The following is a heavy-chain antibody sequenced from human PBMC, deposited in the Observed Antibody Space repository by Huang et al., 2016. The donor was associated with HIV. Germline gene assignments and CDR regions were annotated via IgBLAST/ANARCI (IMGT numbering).Heavy chain of an antibody. CDR3: VRAKEKGYDFWSGYRY. CDR2: IEGDGSST. Sequence: EVELAESGGGSVRPGQSLRLSCVGSGFIFSDYWMHGVRQIPGKGLLWVGRIEGDGSSTSYAASVKCRFTIYRDNAKNTVYLQMSSLRVDDTAVYYCVRAKEKGYDFWSGYRYWGQGVQVTVSS. CDR1: GFIFSDYW. J-gene: IGHJ4*01. D-gene: IGHD3-3*01. V-gene: IGHV3-74*02.